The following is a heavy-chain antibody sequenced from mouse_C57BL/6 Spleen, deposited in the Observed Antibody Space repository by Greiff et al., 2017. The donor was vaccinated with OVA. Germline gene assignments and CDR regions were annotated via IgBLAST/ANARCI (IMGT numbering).Heavy chain of an antibody. CDR3: ARFLTGTRDY. J-gene: IGHJ2*01. CDR2: INPGSGGT. V-gene: IGHV1-54*01. Sequence: VQLQQSGAELVRPGTSVKVSCKASGYAFTNYLIEWVKQRPGQGLEWIGVINPGSGGTNYNEKFKGKATLTADKSSSTAYMQLSSLTSEDSAVYFCARFLTGTRDYWGQGTTLTVSS. CDR1: GYAFTNYL. D-gene: IGHD4-1*01.